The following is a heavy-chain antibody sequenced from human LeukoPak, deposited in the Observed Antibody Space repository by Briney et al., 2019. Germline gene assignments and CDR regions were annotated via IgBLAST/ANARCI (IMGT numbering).Heavy chain of an antibody. CDR1: GFTFSSYT. V-gene: IGHV3-21*01. Sequence: GGSLGLSCAASGFTFSSYTMNWVRQAPGKGLEWVSSISSSGSYIYYADSVKGRFTISRDNAKNSLYLHMNSLRAEDTAVYYCARGRGSYPNYFDFWGQGTLVTVSS. CDR3: ARGRGSYPNYFDF. D-gene: IGHD3-16*01. J-gene: IGHJ4*02. CDR2: ISSSGSYI.